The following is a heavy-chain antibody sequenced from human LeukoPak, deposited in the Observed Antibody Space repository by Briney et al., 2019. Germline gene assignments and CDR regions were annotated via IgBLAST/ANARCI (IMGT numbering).Heavy chain of an antibody. D-gene: IGHD2-15*01. CDR1: GFTFSSYW. CDR3: ARAVYCSGGGCFWYFDL. V-gene: IGHV3-21*01. CDR2: ISSSSRFI. Sequence: GGSLRLSCAASGFTFSSYWMSWVRQAPGKGLEWVSLISSSSRFIYYGDSVKGRFTISRDNAKKSLYLQMNSLRAEDTAVYYCARAVYCSGGGCFWYFDLWGRGTLVTVS. J-gene: IGHJ2*01.